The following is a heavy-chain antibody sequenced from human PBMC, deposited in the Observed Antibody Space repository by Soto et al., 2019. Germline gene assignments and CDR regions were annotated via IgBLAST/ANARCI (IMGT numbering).Heavy chain of an antibody. D-gene: IGHD3-3*01. CDR3: ARGLRTYYDFWSGYGASNWFDP. V-gene: IGHV4-34*01. Sequence: PSETLSLTCAVYGGSFSGYYWSWIRQPPRKGLEWIGEINHSGSTNYNPSLKSRVTISVDTSKNQFSLKLSSVTAADTAVYYCARGLRTYYDFWSGYGASNWFDPWGQGTLVTVSS. CDR2: INHSGST. J-gene: IGHJ5*02. CDR1: GGSFSGYY.